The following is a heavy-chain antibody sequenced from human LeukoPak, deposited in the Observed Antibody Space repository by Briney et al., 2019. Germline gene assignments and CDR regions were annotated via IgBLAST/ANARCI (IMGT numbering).Heavy chain of an antibody. V-gene: IGHV3-33*01. CDR3: ARGDIVVVVAATDFDY. CDR1: GFTFSSYG. J-gene: IGHJ4*02. CDR2: MWYYGSNK. D-gene: IGHD2-15*01. Sequence: GRSLRLSCAASGFTFSSYGMHWVRQAPGKGLEWVAIMWYYGSNKYYADSVKGRFTISRDNSKNTLYLQMNSLRVEDTAVYYCARGDIVVVVAATDFDYWGQGTLVTVSS.